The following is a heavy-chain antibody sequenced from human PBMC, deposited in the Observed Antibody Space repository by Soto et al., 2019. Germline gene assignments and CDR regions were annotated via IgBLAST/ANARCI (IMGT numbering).Heavy chain of an antibody. D-gene: IGHD3-22*01. CDR1: GFTFSIYA. J-gene: IGHJ5*02. CDR2: ISGSGGST. CDR3: ATDSPHDTVASTIDA. V-gene: IGHV3-23*01. Sequence: GGSLRLSCAASGFTFSIYAMSWVRQAPGKGLEWVSAISGSGGSTYYADSVKGRFTISRDNSKNTLYLQMNSLRAEDTAVYYCATDSPHDTVASTIDAWGQGALVPVSS.